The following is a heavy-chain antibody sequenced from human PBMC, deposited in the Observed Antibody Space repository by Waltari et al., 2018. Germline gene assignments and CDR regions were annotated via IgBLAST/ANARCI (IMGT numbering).Heavy chain of an antibody. CDR3: TRDVTGYYYFDL. Sequence: EVQLVESGGGWIQPGGSLRLSCAASGFTFSSHYMNWVRQAPGKGLEWVSVINSGGDTHYADSVKGRFTISRDNSKNTVYLQMNTLRAEDTALYYCTRDVTGYYYFDLWGRGTLVTVSS. CDR1: GFTFSSHY. V-gene: IGHV3-53*01. CDR2: INSGGDT. J-gene: IGHJ2*01.